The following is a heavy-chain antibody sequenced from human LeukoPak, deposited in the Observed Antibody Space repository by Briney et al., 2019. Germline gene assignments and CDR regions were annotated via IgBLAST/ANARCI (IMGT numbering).Heavy chain of an antibody. Sequence: GGSLRLSCAASEFTFSSYSMNWVRQAPGKGLEYVSAISSNGGSTYYANSVKGRFTISRDNSKNTLYLQMGSLRAEDMAVYYCAREEQLGQGFDYWGQGTLVTVSS. V-gene: IGHV3-64*01. D-gene: IGHD6-6*01. J-gene: IGHJ4*02. CDR2: ISSNGGST. CDR1: EFTFSSYS. CDR3: AREEQLGQGFDY.